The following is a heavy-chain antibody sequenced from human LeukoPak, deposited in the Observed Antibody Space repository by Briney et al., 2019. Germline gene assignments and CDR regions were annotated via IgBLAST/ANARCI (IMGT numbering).Heavy chain of an antibody. D-gene: IGHD3-9*01. Sequence: SETLSLTCTVSGGSISSSSYYWGWIRQPPGKGLEWIGSIYYSGSTYYNPSLKSRVTISVDTSKNQFSLKLSSVTAADTAVYYCASGDILTGYYNEQPGFDYWGQGTLVTVSS. CDR3: ASGDILTGYYNEQPGFDY. CDR1: GGSISSSSYY. V-gene: IGHV4-39*07. CDR2: IYYSGST. J-gene: IGHJ4*02.